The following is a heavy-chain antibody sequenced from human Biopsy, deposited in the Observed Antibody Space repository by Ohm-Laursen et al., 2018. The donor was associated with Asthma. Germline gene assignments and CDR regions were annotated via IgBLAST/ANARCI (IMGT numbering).Heavy chain of an antibody. CDR2: MYNGGSP. CDR1: GGSITSSSYY. CDR3: VRHQYSSSWSTFDY. J-gene: IGHJ4*02. V-gene: IGHV4-39*01. D-gene: IGHD3-22*01. Sequence: GTLSLTCTVSGGSITSSSYYWGWIRQPPGKGMEWIGSMYNGGSPYYHPPLKSRATISVDTSKNQLSLKMSSVTAADTAVYFCVRHQYSSSWSTFDYWGQGALVTVSS.